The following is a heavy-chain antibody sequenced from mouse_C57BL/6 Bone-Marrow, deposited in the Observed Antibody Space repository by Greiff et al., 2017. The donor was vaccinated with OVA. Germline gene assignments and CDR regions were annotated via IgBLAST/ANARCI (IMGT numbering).Heavy chain of an antibody. Sequence: DVQLQESGPGLVKPSQSLSLTCSVTGYSITSGYYWNWIRQFPGNKLEWMGYISYDGSNNYNPSLKNRISITRDTSKNQFFLKLNSVTTEDTATYYCAGETLDYWGQGTTLTVSS. V-gene: IGHV3-6*01. CDR1: GYSITSGYY. J-gene: IGHJ2*01. CDR3: AGETLDY. CDR2: ISYDGSN.